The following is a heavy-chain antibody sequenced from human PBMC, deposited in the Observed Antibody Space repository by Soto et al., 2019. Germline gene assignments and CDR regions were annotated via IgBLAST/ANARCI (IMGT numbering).Heavy chain of an antibody. Sequence: RGESLKISCKGSGYIFTTYWIGWVRQMPGKGLEWMGIIYPGDSDTRYSPSFQGQVTISADKSISTAYLQWSSLKASDTAMYYCARRLRYDAFDIWGQGTMVTVSS. CDR3: ARRLRYDAFDI. CDR1: GYIFTTYW. J-gene: IGHJ3*02. CDR2: IYPGDSDT. V-gene: IGHV5-51*01. D-gene: IGHD3-9*01.